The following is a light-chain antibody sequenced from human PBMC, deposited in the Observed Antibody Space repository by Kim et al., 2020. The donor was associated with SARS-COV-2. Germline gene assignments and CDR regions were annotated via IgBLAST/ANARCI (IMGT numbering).Light chain of an antibody. Sequence: SATISCKSSQSILYTSNNKNYLAWYQQKPGQPPKLLIYWASIRESGVPDRFSGSGSGTDFTLTISSLQAEDVAVYYCQQYFRPWYTFGQGTKLEI. V-gene: IGKV4-1*01. CDR3: QQYFRPWYT. J-gene: IGKJ2*01. CDR2: WAS. CDR1: QSILYTSNNKNY.